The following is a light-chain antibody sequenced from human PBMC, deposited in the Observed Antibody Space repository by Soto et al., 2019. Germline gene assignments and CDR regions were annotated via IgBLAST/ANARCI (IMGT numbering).Light chain of an antibody. CDR1: QSFDNYY. J-gene: IGKJ1*01. V-gene: IGKV3-20*01. CDR3: QQYGNSKWT. CDR2: ATS. Sequence: EVVLTQSPGTLSLSPRERATLSCRVSQSFDNYYSAWYQQKPDQNPRLLVYATSTRATGIPDRFSGSGSGTDFTLTISGLEPEDFAVYYCQQYGNSKWTFGQGTKLELK.